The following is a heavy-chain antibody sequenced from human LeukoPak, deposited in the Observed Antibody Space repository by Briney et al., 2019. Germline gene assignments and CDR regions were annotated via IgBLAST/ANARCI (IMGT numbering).Heavy chain of an antibody. V-gene: IGHV3-30*18. CDR1: GFTFSSYD. D-gene: IGHD5-18*01. J-gene: IGHJ6*02. CDR2: ISYDGSNK. CDR3: AKSAIQLWLSSYYYYYGMDV. Sequence: GGSLRLSRAASGFTFSSYDMHWVRQAPGKGLEWVAVISYDGSNKYYADSVKGRFTISRDNSKNTLYLQMNSLRAEDTAVYYCAKSAIQLWLSSYYYYYGMDVWGQGTTVTVSS.